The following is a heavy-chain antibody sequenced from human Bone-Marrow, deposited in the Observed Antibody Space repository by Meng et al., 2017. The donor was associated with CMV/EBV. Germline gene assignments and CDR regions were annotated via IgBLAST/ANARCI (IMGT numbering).Heavy chain of an antibody. V-gene: IGHV4-39*07. J-gene: IGHJ5*02. D-gene: IGHD5-24*01. CDR2: IYYSGST. Sequence: GSLRLSCTVSGGSITSSSFYWGWIRQSPGKGLEWIGSIYYSGSTYYNPSLKSRVTISVDMSKNQFSLKLSSVTAADTAVYYCARDQREMATTLSGWFAPWGQGTRVTGSS. CDR3: ARDQREMATTLSGWFAP. CDR1: GGSITSSSFY.